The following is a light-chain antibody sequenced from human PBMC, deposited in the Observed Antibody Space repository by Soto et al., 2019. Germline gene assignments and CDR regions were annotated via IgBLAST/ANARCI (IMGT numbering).Light chain of an antibody. V-gene: IGKV3-15*01. Sequence: EIVMTQSPATLSLSPGERATLSCRASQSVSSNLAWYQQKPDQAPRLLIYSASARATGVPARFSGSGSGTDFTFTISSLQSEDFAVYYCQQYNSWPLTFGGGTKVDIK. CDR3: QQYNSWPLT. CDR2: SAS. CDR1: QSVSSN. J-gene: IGKJ4*01.